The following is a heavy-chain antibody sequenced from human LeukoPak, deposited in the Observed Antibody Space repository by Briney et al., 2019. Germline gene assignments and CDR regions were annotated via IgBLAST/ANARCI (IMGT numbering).Heavy chain of an antibody. Sequence: ASVKVSCKASGGTFSSYAISWGGRAPGQGLEWMGGIIPIFGTANYAQKFQGRVTITADESTSTAYMELSSMRSEDTAVYYCEIDGPERSYWGQGTLVTVSS. D-gene: IGHD1-1*01. V-gene: IGHV1-69*13. CDR1: GGTFSSYA. CDR2: IIPIFGTA. J-gene: IGHJ4*02. CDR3: EIDGPERSY.